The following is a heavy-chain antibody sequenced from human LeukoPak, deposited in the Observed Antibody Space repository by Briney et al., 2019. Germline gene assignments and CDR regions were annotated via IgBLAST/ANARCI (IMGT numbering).Heavy chain of an antibody. V-gene: IGHV1-24*01. Sequence: GASVKVSCKVSGYTLTELSMHWVRQAPGKGLEWMGGFDPEDGETIYAQKFQGRVTMTEDTSTDTAYMELSSLRSEDTAVYYCASGYYGSGKSYTSGENWFDPWGQGTLVTVSS. CDR2: FDPEDGET. J-gene: IGHJ5*02. CDR1: GYTLTELS. D-gene: IGHD3-10*01. CDR3: ASGYYGSGKSYTSGENWFDP.